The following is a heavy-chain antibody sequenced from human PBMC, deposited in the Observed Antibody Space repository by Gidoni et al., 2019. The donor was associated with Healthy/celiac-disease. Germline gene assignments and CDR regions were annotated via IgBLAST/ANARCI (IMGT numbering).Heavy chain of an antibody. Sequence: QVQLVESGGGVVQPGRSLRLSCADSGFTFSSYGMHWVRQAPGKGLEWVAVISYDGSNKYYADSVKGRFTISRDNSKNTLYLQMNSLRAEDTAVYYCAKDFLELRFGWFDPWGQGTLVTVSS. V-gene: IGHV3-30*18. D-gene: IGHD1-7*01. CDR2: ISYDGSNK. CDR3: AKDFLELRFGWFDP. CDR1: GFTFSSYG. J-gene: IGHJ5*02.